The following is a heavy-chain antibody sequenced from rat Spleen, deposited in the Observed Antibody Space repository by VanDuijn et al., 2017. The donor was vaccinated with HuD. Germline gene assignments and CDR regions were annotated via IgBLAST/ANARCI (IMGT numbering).Heavy chain of an antibody. CDR3: VRPHSSLYVMDA. CDR2: ISYEGSNT. V-gene: IGHV5-22*01. J-gene: IGHJ4*01. D-gene: IGHD1-2*01. CDR1: GFPFSDYY. Sequence: EVQLVESGGGYVQPGRSLKLSCAASGFPFSDYYMAWVRQAPKKGLEWVASISYEGSNTYYGDSVKGRFTISRDNAKSTLYLQMNSLRSEDTATYYCVRPHSSLYVMDAWGQGASVTVSS.